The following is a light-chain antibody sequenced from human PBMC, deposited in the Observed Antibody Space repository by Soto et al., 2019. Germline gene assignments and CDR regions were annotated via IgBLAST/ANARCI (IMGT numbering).Light chain of an antibody. Sequence: DIQMTQSPSSLSASVGDRVTITCRASQSISSCLAWYQQKPGKAPKLLIYDASTLESGVPSRFSGSGSRTEVTLTISSLQPEDFTTYYCQQYKSDPLTFGGGTKGEIK. CDR2: DAS. CDR1: QSISSC. V-gene: IGKV1-5*01. CDR3: QQYKSDPLT. J-gene: IGKJ4*01.